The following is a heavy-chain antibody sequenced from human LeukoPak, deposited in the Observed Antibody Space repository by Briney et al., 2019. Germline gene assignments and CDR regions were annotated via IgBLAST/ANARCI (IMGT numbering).Heavy chain of an antibody. D-gene: IGHD2-21*02. CDR1: GFTFSSYA. Sequence: GGSLRLSCAASGFTFSSYAMSWVRQAPGKGLEWVSAISGSGGSTYYADSVKGRFTISRDNSKNTLYLQMNSLRAEDTAVYYCAKGVPYCGGDCWDAFDIWGQGTMVTVSS. CDR3: AKGVPYCGGDCWDAFDI. CDR2: ISGSGGST. J-gene: IGHJ3*02. V-gene: IGHV3-23*01.